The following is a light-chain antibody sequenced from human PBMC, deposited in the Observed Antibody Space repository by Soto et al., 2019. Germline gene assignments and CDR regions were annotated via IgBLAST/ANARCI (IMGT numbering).Light chain of an antibody. CDR2: WAS. V-gene: IGKV4-1*01. CDR1: QTVLYNSNNKNY. J-gene: IGKJ5*01. Sequence: DIVMTQSPDSLAVSLGERATINCKSSQTVLYNSNNKNYLAWYQQKPGQPPKLLIYWASTREPGVPDRFSGSGSGTDFTLTISSLQAEDVAVYYCQHYYTPPFTFGQGTRLEMK. CDR3: QHYYTPPFT.